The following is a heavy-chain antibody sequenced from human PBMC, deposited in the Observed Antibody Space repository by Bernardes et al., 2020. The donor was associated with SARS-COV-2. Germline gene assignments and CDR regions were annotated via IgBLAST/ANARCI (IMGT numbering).Heavy chain of an antibody. Sequence: SETLSLTCPVSGGSISSGGYYWSWIRQHPGKGLEWIGYIYYSGSTYYNPSLKSRVTISVDTSKNQFSLKLSSVTAADTAVYYCARRPQWLVSSYFDYWGQGTLITVSS. V-gene: IGHV4-31*03. CDR3: ARRPQWLVSSYFDY. CDR1: GGSISSGGYY. J-gene: IGHJ4*02. CDR2: IYYSGST. D-gene: IGHD6-19*01.